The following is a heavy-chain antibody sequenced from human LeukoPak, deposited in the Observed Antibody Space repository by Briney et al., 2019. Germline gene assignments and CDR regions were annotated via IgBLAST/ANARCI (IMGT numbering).Heavy chain of an antibody. V-gene: IGHV3-23*01. CDR1: GFTFSSYV. CDR3: TKGAAAGPKYFQH. Sequence: GGSLRLSCAASGFTFSSYVMRWVRQAPGKGLEWVSTIDGSGVGTYYADSVKGRFTISRDSSKSTLYLHMNSLRAEDTAVFYCTKGAAAGPKYFQHWGQGTLVTVSS. J-gene: IGHJ1*01. D-gene: IGHD6-13*01. CDR2: IDGSGVGT.